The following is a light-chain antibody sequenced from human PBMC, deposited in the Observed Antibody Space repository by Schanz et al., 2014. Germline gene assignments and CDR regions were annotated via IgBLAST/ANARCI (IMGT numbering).Light chain of an antibody. CDR3: QQYNDWPPWT. CDR1: QSVSSSD. J-gene: IGKJ1*01. CDR2: GAS. Sequence: EIVLTQSPGTLSLSPGERATLSCRASQSVSSSDLAWYQQKPGQAPRLLIYGASSRATGIPDRFSGSGSGTDFTLTISRLEPEDSAVYYCQQYNDWPPWTFGQGTKVEIK. V-gene: IGKV3-20*01.